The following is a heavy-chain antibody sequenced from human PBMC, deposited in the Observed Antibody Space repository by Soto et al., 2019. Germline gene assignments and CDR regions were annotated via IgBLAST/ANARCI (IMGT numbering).Heavy chain of an antibody. V-gene: IGHV1-46*01. Sequence: GASVKGSCKASGYTFTSYHMHRVRQAPGQRLEWMGIINPSGGSTSYAQKFQGRVTMTRDTSTSTVHMELSSLRSEDTAVYYCARGRVIVVVVAATRFDYWGQGTLVTVSS. CDR2: INPSGGST. CDR3: ARGRVIVVVVAATRFDY. CDR1: GYTFTSYH. D-gene: IGHD2-15*01. J-gene: IGHJ4*02.